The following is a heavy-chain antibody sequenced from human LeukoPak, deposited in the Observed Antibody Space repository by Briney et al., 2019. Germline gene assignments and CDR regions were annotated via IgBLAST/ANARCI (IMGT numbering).Heavy chain of an antibody. V-gene: IGHV4-30-2*01. J-gene: IGHJ6*02. CDR3: SSSYCSGDSCYYSGMDV. D-gene: IGHD2-15*01. CDR1: GGSISSGGYS. CDR2: MYHSGST. Sequence: SQTLSLTCAVSGGSISSGGYSWGWIRQPPGKGLEWIVYMYHSGSTYYNPALKRRVTISVDRSKNQFSLKLRSVTPADTAVYYCSSSYCSGDSCYYSGMDVWGQGTTVTVSS.